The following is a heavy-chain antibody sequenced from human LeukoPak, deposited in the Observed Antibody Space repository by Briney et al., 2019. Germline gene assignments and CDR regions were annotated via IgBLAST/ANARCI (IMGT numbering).Heavy chain of an antibody. CDR1: GFTFSSYW. CDR2: INSDGSST. CDR3: ARASGDIVETATMGSY. J-gene: IGHJ4*02. D-gene: IGHD5-18*01. Sequence: PGGSLRLSCAASGFTFSSYWMHWVRQAPGKGLVWVSRINSDGSSTSYADSVKGRFTISRDNAKNTLYLQMNSLRAEDTALYYCARASGDIVETATMGSYWGQGALVTVSS. V-gene: IGHV3-74*01.